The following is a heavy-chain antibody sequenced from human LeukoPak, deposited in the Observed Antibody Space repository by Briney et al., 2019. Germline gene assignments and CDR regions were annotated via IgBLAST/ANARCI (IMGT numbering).Heavy chain of an antibody. J-gene: IGHJ4*02. D-gene: IGHD3-3*01. V-gene: IGHV1-18*04. CDR3: ARVPPSGHQVFGSDY. CDR1: GFTFTNYG. Sequence: GASVMVSCKASGFTFTNYGISWVRQAPGQGLEWMSWISANNGEIRYAQKFQGRVIMTTDTSTTTAYMELTSLRSDDTAVYYCARVPPSGHQVFGSDYWGQGTQVTVSP. CDR2: ISANNGEI.